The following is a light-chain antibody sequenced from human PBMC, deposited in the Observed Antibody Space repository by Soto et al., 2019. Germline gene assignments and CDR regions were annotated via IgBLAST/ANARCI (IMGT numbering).Light chain of an antibody. CDR3: QVWDTTNDHPI. Sequence: SYELTQRPSVSVAPEKTARITCGGDNIGDKAVHWYRHRPGQAPVLVIYYDFERPSGIHERFSGSNSGNTATLTISRVEAGDEADYYCQVWDTTNDHPIFGGGTKLTVL. CDR1: NIGDKA. J-gene: IGLJ2*01. CDR2: YDF. V-gene: IGLV3-21*04.